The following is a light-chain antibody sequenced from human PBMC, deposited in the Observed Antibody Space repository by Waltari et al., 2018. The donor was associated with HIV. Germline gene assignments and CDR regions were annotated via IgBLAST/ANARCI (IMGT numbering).Light chain of an antibody. CDR2: SNT. J-gene: IGLJ2*01. CDR1: TSHIGNNS. V-gene: IGLV1-44*01. CDR3: ATWDDSLNVVV. Sequence: QSILTQPPSASGTPGQGVTISCSGSTSHIGNNSVNWYQQVPGTAPTRRCSSNTQRPPGVPDRSSASASGTSASLAISGLQSEDESEYFCATWDDSLNVVVFGGGTKLTVL.